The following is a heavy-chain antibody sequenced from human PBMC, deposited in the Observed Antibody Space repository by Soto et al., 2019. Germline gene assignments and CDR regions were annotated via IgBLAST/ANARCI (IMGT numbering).Heavy chain of an antibody. D-gene: IGHD3-3*01. CDR3: DREQQEFWTSYWFYP. CDR1: GYTFNTYG. Sequence: SLKVSCKTSGYTFNTYGINWVRQAPGQGLELMGWISAYDGKTTYAEKFQGRVTLTTDTSTSTAYMELRSLRSDDTATYYCDREQQEFWTSYWFYP. CDR2: ISAYDGKT. V-gene: IGHV1-18*01. J-gene: IGHJ5*02.